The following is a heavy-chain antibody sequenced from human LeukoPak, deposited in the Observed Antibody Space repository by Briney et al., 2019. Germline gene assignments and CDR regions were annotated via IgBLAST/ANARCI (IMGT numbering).Heavy chain of an antibody. D-gene: IGHD2-2*01. J-gene: IGHJ6*03. V-gene: IGHV1-46*01. CDR1: GYTFTSYY. Sequence: ASVKVSCKASGYTFTSYYMHWVRQAPGQGLEWMGIINPSGGSTSYAQKFQGRVTMTRDTSISTAYMELSRLRSDDTAVYYCARGYCSSTSCYAPSYYYYYMDVWGKGTTVTVSS. CDR2: INPSGGST. CDR3: ARGYCSSTSCYAPSYYYYYMDV.